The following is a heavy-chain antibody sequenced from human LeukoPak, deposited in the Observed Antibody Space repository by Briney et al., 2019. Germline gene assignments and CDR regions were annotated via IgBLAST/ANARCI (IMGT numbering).Heavy chain of an antibody. J-gene: IGHJ3*02. CDR3: ARRVVVTAIGLNAFDI. Sequence: PSETLSLTCTVSGGSISSYYWSWIRQPPGKGLEWIGYIYYSGNSGSTNYNPSLKSRVTISVDTSKNQFTLKLSSVTAADTAVYYCARRVVVTAIGLNAFDIWGQGTMVTVSS. D-gene: IGHD2-21*02. V-gene: IGHV4-59*01. CDR1: GGSISSYY. CDR2: IYYSGNSGST.